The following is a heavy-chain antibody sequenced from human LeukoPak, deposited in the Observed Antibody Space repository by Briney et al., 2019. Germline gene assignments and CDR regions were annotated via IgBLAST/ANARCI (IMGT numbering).Heavy chain of an antibody. J-gene: IGHJ4*02. V-gene: IGHV1-2*02. CDR2: INPNSGGT. Sequence: DSVKVSCKASGYTFSDNYMHWVRQAPGQGLEWMGWINPNSGGTNYAQKFQGRVSMTRDTSISTAYMELSRLRSDDTAVYYCAREDRQGALHSNWGQGTLVTVSS. D-gene: IGHD1-26*01. CDR1: GYTFSDNY. CDR3: AREDRQGALHSN.